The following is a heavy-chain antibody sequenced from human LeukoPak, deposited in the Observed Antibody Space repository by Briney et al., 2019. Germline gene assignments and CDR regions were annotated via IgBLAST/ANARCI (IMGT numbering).Heavy chain of an antibody. CDR2: IYYSGST. D-gene: IGHD3-22*01. J-gene: IGHJ4*02. Sequence: SETLSLTCTVSGGSVNSGNYHWSWIRQPPATGLEWIGYIYYSGSTNYNLSLKSRVTISVDTSKNQFSLKLSSVTAADTAVYYCAREYDSRSPPALWGQGTLVTVSS. V-gene: IGHV4-61*01. CDR1: GGSVNSGNYH. CDR3: AREYDSRSPPAL.